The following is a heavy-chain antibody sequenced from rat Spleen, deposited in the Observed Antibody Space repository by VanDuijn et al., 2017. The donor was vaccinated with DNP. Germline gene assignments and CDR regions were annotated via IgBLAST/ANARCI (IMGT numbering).Heavy chain of an antibody. Sequence: EVQLQESGPGLVKPSQSLSLTCSVTGYSITSNYWGWIRKFPGRRMEWMAYISYSGTTAYNPSLEGRISITRDTSKNQFFLQFNSVTTEDTATYYCARSDYYGRFRPFAYWGQGTLVTVSS. CDR2: ISYSGTT. CDR3: ARSDYYGRFRPFAY. J-gene: IGHJ3*01. D-gene: IGHD1-2*01. V-gene: IGHV3-1*01. CDR1: GYSITSNY.